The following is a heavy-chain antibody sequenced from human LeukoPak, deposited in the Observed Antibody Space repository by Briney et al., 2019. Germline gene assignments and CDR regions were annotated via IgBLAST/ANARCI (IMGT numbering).Heavy chain of an antibody. CDR1: GFTFSSYW. CDR2: INTDGIGT. J-gene: IGHJ4*02. Sequence: GGSLRLSRAASGFTFSSYWMHWVRQAPGKGLVWVSRINTDGIGTAYADSVKGRFTISRDNAKNTLYLQMNSLRAEDTAVYYCARGRGGYCGGDCYLDYWGQGTLVTVSS. D-gene: IGHD2-21*02. V-gene: IGHV3-74*01. CDR3: ARGRGGYCGGDCYLDY.